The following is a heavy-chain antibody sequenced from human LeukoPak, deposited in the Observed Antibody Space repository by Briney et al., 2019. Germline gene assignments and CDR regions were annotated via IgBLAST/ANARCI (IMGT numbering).Heavy chain of an antibody. J-gene: IGHJ4*02. CDR1: GGSISSSSYY. Sequence: SETLSLTCTVSGGSISSSSYYWGWIRQPPGKGLEWIGSIYYSGSTYYNPSLKSRVTISVDTSKNQFSLKLSSVTAADTAVYYCARHSGYKFDYWGQGTLVTVSS. CDR3: ARHSGYKFDY. V-gene: IGHV4-39*01. CDR2: IYYSGST. D-gene: IGHD3-22*01.